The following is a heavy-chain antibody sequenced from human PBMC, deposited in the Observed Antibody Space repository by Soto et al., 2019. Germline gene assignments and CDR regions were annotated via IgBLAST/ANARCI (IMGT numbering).Heavy chain of an antibody. Sequence: ASVKVSCKASGYSFTDYHIHWVRQAPGQGLEWLGRINPKSGGTSTAQKFQGWVTMTRDRSISTVYMELTRLRPDDTAVYFCARGHSTDCSNGVCSFFYNHEMDVWGQGTTVTVSS. CDR2: INPKSGGT. J-gene: IGHJ6*02. CDR1: GYSFTDYH. V-gene: IGHV1-2*04. D-gene: IGHD2-8*01. CDR3: ARGHSTDCSNGVCSFFYNHEMDV.